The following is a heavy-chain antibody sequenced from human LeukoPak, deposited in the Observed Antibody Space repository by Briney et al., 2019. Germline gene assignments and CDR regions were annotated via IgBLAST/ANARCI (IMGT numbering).Heavy chain of an antibody. V-gene: IGHV4-38-2*02. CDR2: IHHSGST. Sequence: SETLSLTCTVSKFSISSGYYWGWIRQPPGKGLEWIGNIHHSGSTYYNPSLKSRVTISVDKSKNQFSLKLSSVTAADTAVYYCARGISARIAVGRSVSWFDPWGQGTLVAVSS. CDR1: KFSISSGYY. J-gene: IGHJ5*02. D-gene: IGHD6-19*01. CDR3: ARGISARIAVGRSVSWFDP.